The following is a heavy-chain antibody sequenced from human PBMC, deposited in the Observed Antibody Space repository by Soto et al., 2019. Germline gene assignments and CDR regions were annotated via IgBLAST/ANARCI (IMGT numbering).Heavy chain of an antibody. CDR3: AKGSYMEVVVIHCDE. CDR1: GFTFSSYA. Sequence: GGSPRLSCAPSGFTFSSYAMSWVRQAPGQGLEWVSAISGSGGSTYYADSVKGRFTISRDNSKNTLSLQMNSLRAEDTAVYYCAKGSYMEVVVIHCDECGQRNLGTVSS. CDR2: ISGSGGST. J-gene: IGHJ4*01. V-gene: IGHV3-23*01. D-gene: IGHD3-22*01.